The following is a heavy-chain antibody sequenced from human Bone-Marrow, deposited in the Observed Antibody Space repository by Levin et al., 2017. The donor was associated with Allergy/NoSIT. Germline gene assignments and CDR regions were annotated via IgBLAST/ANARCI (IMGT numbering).Heavy chain of an antibody. J-gene: IGHJ5*02. CDR3: ARDDFDPRAGGT. CDR2: IYYSGST. CDR1: GGSISSGGYY. V-gene: IGHV4-31*03. D-gene: IGHD3-9*01. Sequence: SETLFLTCTVSGGSISSGGYYWSWIRQHPGKGLEWIGYIYYSGSTYYNPSLKSRVTISVDTSKNQFSLKLSSVTAADTAVYYCARDDFDPRAGGTWGQGTLVTVPS.